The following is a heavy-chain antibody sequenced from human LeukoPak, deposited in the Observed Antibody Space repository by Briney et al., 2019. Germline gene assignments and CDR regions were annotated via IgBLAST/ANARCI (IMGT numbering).Heavy chain of an antibody. CDR1: GYTFTTYG. CDR3: AREGDYGDYFDY. D-gene: IGHD4-17*01. V-gene: IGHV1-18*01. CDR2: ISGYDGNT. J-gene: IGHJ4*02. Sequence: ASVKVSCKASGYTFTTYGVSWVRQAPGQGLEWMGWISGYDGNTNYAQKLRGRVTMTTDTSTSTAYMDLRSLRSDDTAVYYCAREGDYGDYFDYWGQGTLVTVSS.